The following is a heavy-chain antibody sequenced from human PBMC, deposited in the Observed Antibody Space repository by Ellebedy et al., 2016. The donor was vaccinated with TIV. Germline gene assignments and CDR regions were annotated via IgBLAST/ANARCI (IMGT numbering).Heavy chain of an antibody. J-gene: IGHJ6*03. Sequence: GGSLRLSXAASGFTFSSYAMSWVRQAPGKGLEWVSAISGSGGSTYYADSVKGRFTISRDNSKNSLYLQMNSLRAEDTAVYYCARETRIAAAGTYYYYYYMDVWGKGTTVTVSS. CDR2: ISGSGGST. D-gene: IGHD6-13*01. CDR1: GFTFSSYA. V-gene: IGHV3-23*01. CDR3: ARETRIAAAGTYYYYYYMDV.